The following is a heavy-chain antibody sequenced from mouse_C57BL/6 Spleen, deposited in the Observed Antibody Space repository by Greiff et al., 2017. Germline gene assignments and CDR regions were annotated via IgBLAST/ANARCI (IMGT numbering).Heavy chain of an antibody. CDR1: GYTFTSYW. V-gene: IGHV1-52*01. D-gene: IGHD2-12*01. CDR3: AIYSNDVGDYFDY. CDR2: IDPSDSET. Sequence: QVQLQQPGAELVRPGSSVKLSCKASGYTFTSYWMHWVKQRPIQGLEWIGNIDPSDSETHYNQKFKDKATLTVDKSSSTAYMQLSSLTSEDSAVXYCAIYSNDVGDYFDYWGQGTTLTVSS. J-gene: IGHJ2*01.